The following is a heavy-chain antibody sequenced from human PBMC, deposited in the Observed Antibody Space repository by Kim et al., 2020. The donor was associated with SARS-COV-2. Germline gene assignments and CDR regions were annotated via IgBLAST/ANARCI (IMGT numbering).Heavy chain of an antibody. Sequence: TSFYNPSLKSPVTISIDTSKNQFSLEVKSVTAADTAVYYWARRGKSRWFDPWGQGSLVTVSS. J-gene: IGHJ5*02. CDR3: ARRGKSRWFDP. V-gene: IGHV4-39*01. CDR2: TS.